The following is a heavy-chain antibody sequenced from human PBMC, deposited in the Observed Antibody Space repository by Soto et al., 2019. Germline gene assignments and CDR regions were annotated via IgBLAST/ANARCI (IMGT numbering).Heavy chain of an antibody. V-gene: IGHV4-59*01. CDR3: ARVEIHSSQNQDYYYYGMDV. CDR1: GGSISSYY. Sequence: LSLTCTVSGGSISSYYWSWIRQPPGKGLEWIGYIYYSGSTNYNPSLKSRVTISVDTSKNQFSLKLSSVTAADTAVYYCARVEIHSSQNQDYYYYGMDVWGQGTTVTVSS. CDR2: IYYSGST. D-gene: IGHD6-13*01. J-gene: IGHJ6*02.